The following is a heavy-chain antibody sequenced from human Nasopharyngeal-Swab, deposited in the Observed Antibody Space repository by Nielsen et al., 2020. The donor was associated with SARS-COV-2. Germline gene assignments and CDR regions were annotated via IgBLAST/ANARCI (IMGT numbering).Heavy chain of an antibody. Sequence: GESLKISCAASGFTFSDFGMHWVRQAPGKGLEWVGVIWHDGSEKYYAGSVKGRFIISRDNSRDTLYLQMNSLRAEDTALYYCARDRGGGSYFDFDYWGQGILVTVSS. V-gene: IGHV3-33*01. CDR3: ARDRGGGSYFDFDY. CDR1: GFTFSDFG. D-gene: IGHD1-26*01. CDR2: IWHDGSEK. J-gene: IGHJ4*02.